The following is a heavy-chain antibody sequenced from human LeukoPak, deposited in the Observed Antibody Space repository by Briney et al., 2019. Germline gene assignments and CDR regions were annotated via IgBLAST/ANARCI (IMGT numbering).Heavy chain of an antibody. J-gene: IGHJ3*02. D-gene: IGHD3-22*01. CDR2: VDPDSGGA. CDR1: GYSFTEYY. V-gene: IGHV1-2*02. CDR3: AREYYDSSGVKYAFNI. Sequence: ASVKVSCKASGYSFTEYYIHWVRQAPGQGLEWMGCVDPDSGGANYAQKFQGRVTMTRDTSISTAYMDLSRLTSDDTAVYYCAREYYDSSGVKYAFNIWGQGTMVTVSS.